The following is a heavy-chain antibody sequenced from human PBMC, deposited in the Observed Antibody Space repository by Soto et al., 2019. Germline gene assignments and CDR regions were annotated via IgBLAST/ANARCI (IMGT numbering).Heavy chain of an antibody. D-gene: IGHD3-3*01. CDR3: ASSRPGYDFWSGSFDY. J-gene: IGHJ4*02. CDR2: ISAYNGNT. V-gene: IGHV1-18*04. Sequence: QVQLVQSGAEVKKPGASVKVSCKASGYTFTSYGISWVRQAPGPGLEWMGWISAYNGNTNYAQKLQGRVTMTTDTSTSTAYMELRSLRSDDTAVYYCASSRPGYDFWSGSFDYWGQGTLVTVSS. CDR1: GYTFTSYG.